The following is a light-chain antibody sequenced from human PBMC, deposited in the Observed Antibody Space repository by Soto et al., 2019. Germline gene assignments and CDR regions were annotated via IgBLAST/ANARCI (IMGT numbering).Light chain of an antibody. V-gene: IGLV1-51*01. Sequence: QAVVTQPPSVSAAPGQKVTISCSGRSSNIGNNYVSWYQQIPGTAPKLLIYDNNKRPSGIPDRFSGSKSGTSATMGITGLQTGDEADYYCGTWDSSLSAGVFGGGTKVTV. CDR1: SSNIGNNY. J-gene: IGLJ3*02. CDR2: DNN. CDR3: GTWDSSLSAGV.